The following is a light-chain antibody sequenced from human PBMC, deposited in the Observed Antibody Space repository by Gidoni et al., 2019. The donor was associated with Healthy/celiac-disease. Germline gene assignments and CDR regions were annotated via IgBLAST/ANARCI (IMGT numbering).Light chain of an antibody. CDR2: AAS. CDR3: QQSYSTPKT. CDR1: QSISSY. V-gene: IGKV1-39*01. Sequence: DIQMTQSPSSLSASVGDRVTITFRASQSISSYFNWYQQKPGKAPKLLIYAASSLQSGVPSRFSGSGSGTDFTLTISSLQPEDFATYYCQQSYSTPKTFGQGTKVKSN. J-gene: IGKJ1*01.